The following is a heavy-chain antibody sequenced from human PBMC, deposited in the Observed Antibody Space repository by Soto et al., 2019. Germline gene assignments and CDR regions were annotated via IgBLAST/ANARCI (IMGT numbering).Heavy chain of an antibody. CDR1: GFTFSDYA. CDR2: VSHDGRNT. CDR3: AKGGLQWLVTSDFNY. V-gene: IGHV3-30*18. Sequence: VQLVEAGGVVVQPGRSLRLSCAASGFTFSDYAMHWVRQAPGKGLEWVAVVSHDGRNTHYADSVKGRFTISRESTKNTVSLGMTSLCAGDTAVYYCAKGGLQWLVTSDFNYWGQGALVTVSS. D-gene: IGHD6-19*01. J-gene: IGHJ4*02.